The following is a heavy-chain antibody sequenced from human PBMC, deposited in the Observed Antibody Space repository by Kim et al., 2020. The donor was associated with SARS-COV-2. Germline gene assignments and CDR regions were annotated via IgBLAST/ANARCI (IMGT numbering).Heavy chain of an antibody. D-gene: IGHD2-2*01. J-gene: IGHJ2*01. CDR1: GFTFSSYA. V-gene: IGHV3-23*01. CDR2: ITGSGGSAST. Sequence: GGSLRLSCAASGFTFSSYAMSWVRQAPGKGLEWVSSITGSGGSASTNYADSVKGRFTISRDNSKNRLYLQMNSLRAEDTAVYYCARSSTIGYWYFDLWGRDTLVTVSS. CDR3: ARSSTIGYWYFDL.